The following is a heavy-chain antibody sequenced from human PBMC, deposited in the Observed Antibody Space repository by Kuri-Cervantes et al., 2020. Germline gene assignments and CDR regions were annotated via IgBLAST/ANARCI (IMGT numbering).Heavy chain of an antibody. D-gene: IGHD5-18*01. CDR1: GGSISSGGYY. Sequence: SETLSLTCTVSGGSISSGGYYWSWIRQHPGKGLEWIGYIYYSGSTYYNPSLKSRVTISVDTSKNQFSLKLSSVTAADTAVYYCARGSGYRFVDYWGQGTLVTVSS. CDR3: ARGSGYRFVDY. CDR2: IYYSGST. J-gene: IGHJ4*02. V-gene: IGHV4-31*03.